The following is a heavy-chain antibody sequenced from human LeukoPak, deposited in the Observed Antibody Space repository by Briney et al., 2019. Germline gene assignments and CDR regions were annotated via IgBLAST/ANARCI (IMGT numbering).Heavy chain of an antibody. D-gene: IGHD2-15*01. Sequence: ASVKVSCKASGYTFTSYAMNWVRQAPGQGLEWMGWINTNTGDPTSAQGFTGRFVFSLDTSVSTAYLQISSLKAEDTAVYSCARARELSYCSGGSCPFDYWGQGTLVTVSS. CDR2: INTNTGDP. CDR1: GYTFTSYA. J-gene: IGHJ4*02. CDR3: ARARELSYCSGGSCPFDY. V-gene: IGHV7-4-1*02.